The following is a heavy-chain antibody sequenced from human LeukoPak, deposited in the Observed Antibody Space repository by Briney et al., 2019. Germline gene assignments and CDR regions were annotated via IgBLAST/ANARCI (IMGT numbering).Heavy chain of an antibody. D-gene: IGHD2-15*01. CDR1: GSIFTSYW. CDR3: ARGVCSGGSCYSARYDY. CDR2: IDPSDSYT. V-gene: IGHV5-10-1*01. J-gene: IGHJ4*02. Sequence: RGASLKISCKGSGSIFTSYWISWVRQLPGKGLEWMGRIDPSDSYTNYSPSFQGHVTISADKSISTAYLQWSSLKASDTAMYYCARGVCSGGSCYSARYDYWGQGTLVTVSS.